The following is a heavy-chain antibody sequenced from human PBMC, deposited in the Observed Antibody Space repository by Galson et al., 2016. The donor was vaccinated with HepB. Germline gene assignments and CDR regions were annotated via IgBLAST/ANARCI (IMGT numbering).Heavy chain of an antibody. CDR1: RITFSTYA. Sequence: SLRLSCAASRITFSTYAMNWVRQAPGKGLEWVSAISGSGATTYYEDSVEGRFTISRDNSKNTLYLQMSSLRGDDTAVYYCARDPVASSTWYYFDYWGQGTLVTVSS. J-gene: IGHJ4*02. CDR2: ISGSGATT. V-gene: IGHV3-23*01. CDR3: ARDPVASSTWYYFDY. D-gene: IGHD4-11*01.